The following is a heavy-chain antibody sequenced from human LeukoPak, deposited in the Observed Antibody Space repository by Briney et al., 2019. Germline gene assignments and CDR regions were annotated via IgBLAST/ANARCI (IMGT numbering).Heavy chain of an antibody. CDR3: ARDWGASDY. Sequence: PGGSLRLFCGASGFTFSSYWMSWVRHAPGKGLERVANIKEDGSEKYYVDSVKGRFTISRDNAKNSLYLQMNSLRAEDTAVYYCARDWGASDYWGQGTLVTVSS. D-gene: IGHD1-26*01. J-gene: IGHJ4*02. CDR1: GFTFSSYW. V-gene: IGHV3-7*04. CDR2: IKEDGSEK.